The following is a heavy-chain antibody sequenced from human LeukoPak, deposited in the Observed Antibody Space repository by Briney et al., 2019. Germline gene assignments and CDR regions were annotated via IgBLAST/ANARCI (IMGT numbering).Heavy chain of an antibody. CDR1: DYIFTSYG. Sequence: GASVKVSCKASDYIFTSYGISWVRQAPGQGLEWMGWISPYNGNTDYAQKFQGRVTMTTDTSTSTAYMELRSLRSDDTAVYYCARDSGKYYYMDVWGKGTTVTVSS. J-gene: IGHJ6*03. D-gene: IGHD1-1*01. CDR3: ARDSGKYYYMDV. V-gene: IGHV1-18*01. CDR2: ISPYNGNT.